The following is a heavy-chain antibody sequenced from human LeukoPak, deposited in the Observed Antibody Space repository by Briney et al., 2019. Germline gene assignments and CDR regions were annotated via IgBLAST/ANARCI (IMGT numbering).Heavy chain of an antibody. D-gene: IGHD3-16*01. V-gene: IGHV4-39*07. CDR2: IYYSGST. CDR3: ARDSMITFGGTHYMDV. CDR1: GGSISSSSYY. Sequence: SETLSLTCTVSGGSISSSSYYWGWIRQPPGKGLEWIGSIYYSGSTYYNPSLKSRVTVSVDTSKNQFSLKLSSVTAVDTAVYYCARDSMITFGGTHYMDVWGKGTTVTVSS. J-gene: IGHJ6*03.